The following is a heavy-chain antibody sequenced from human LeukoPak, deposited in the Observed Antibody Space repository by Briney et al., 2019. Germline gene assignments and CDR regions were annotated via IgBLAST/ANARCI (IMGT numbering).Heavy chain of an antibody. J-gene: IGHJ4*02. Sequence: GESLRLSCAASGFAFSSYAMSWVRQAPGKGLEWVSAISGSGGSTYYADSVKGRFTISRDNSKNTLYLQMNSLRAEDTAVYYCAKTHLGWFPSFWGQGTLVTVSS. V-gene: IGHV3-23*01. CDR3: AKTHLGWFPSF. D-gene: IGHD3-10*01. CDR2: ISGSGGST. CDR1: GFAFSSYA.